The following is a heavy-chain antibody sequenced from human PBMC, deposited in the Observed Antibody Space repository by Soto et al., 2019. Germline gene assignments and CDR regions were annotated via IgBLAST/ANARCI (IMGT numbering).Heavy chain of an antibody. CDR2: ITSSSAYT. CDR3: ARLGGSVVPAAYVDY. CDR1: GVTFSDYY. D-gene: IGHD2-2*01. J-gene: IGHJ4*02. Sequence: QVQLVESGGGLVKPEGSLRLSCAASGVTFSDYYMSWIRQAPGKGLEWVSYITSSSAYTKYADSVKGRFTISRDNAKNSLYLQMTSLRAEDTAVYYCARLGGSVVPAAYVDYWGQGTLVAVSS. V-gene: IGHV3-11*06.